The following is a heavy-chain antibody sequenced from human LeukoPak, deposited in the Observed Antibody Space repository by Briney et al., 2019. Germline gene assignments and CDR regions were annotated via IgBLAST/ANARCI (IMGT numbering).Heavy chain of an antibody. CDR1: GYTFTVYY. CDR3: ARDLEEMATTFDY. Sequence: ASVTVSCKASGYTFTVYYMHWVRQAPGQGLEWMGWINPNSGGTNYAQKFQGRVTMTRDTSISTAYMELSRLRSDDTAVYYCARDLEEMATTFDYWGQGTLVTVSS. V-gene: IGHV1-2*02. D-gene: IGHD5-24*01. CDR2: INPNSGGT. J-gene: IGHJ4*02.